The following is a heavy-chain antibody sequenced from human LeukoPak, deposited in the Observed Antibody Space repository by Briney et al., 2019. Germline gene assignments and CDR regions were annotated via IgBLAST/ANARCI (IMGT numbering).Heavy chain of an antibody. CDR3: AAPHTSSSWYFSDDYYFDY. CDR2: ISYDGSNK. CDR1: GFTFSSYG. D-gene: IGHD6-13*01. V-gene: IGHV3-30*03. Sequence: AGGSLRLSCAASGFTFSSYGMHWVRQAPGKGLEWVAVISYDGSNKYYADSVKGRFTISRDNSKNTLYLQMNSLRAEDTAVYYCAAPHTSSSWYFSDDYYFDYWGQGTLVTVSS. J-gene: IGHJ4*02.